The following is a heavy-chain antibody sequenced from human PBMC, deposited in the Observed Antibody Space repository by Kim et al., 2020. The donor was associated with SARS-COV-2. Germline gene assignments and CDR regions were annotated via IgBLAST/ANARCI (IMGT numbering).Heavy chain of an antibody. J-gene: IGHJ4*02. CDR2: ITKYDGRT. CDR3: AKDHPASGWPTFDY. CDR1: GFNSNNFA. D-gene: IGHD6-19*01. Sequence: GGSLRLSCVVSGFNSNNFAMSWVRQTPGKGLEWVSAITKYDGRTYYADSVKGRFTISRDIPKNTVYLQMNSLRVEDTALYYCAKDHPASGWPTFDYWGQG. V-gene: IGHV3-23*01.